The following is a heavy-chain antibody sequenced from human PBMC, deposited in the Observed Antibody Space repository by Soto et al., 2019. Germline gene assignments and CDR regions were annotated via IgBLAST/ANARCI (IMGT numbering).Heavy chain of an antibody. Sequence: VKVSCKASGGTFSSYAISWVRQAPGQGLEWMGGIIPIFGTANYAQKFQGRVTITADESTSTAYMELSSLRSEDTAVYYCARTPLASEQNWFDPWGQGTLVTVSS. CDR2: IIPIFGTA. CDR1: GGTFSSYA. CDR3: ARTPLASEQNWFDP. V-gene: IGHV1-69*01. D-gene: IGHD6-6*01. J-gene: IGHJ5*02.